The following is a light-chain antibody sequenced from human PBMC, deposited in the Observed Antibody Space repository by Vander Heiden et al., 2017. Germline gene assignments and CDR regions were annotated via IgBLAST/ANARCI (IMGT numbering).Light chain of an antibody. CDR3: QQRTNWLT. Sequence: EIVLTQSPATLSLSPGERATLSCRASQSVGSQLSWYQQKPGQAPRLRIYEASTRAAGIPARFSGSGSGTDFTLTISSLEPEDFAVYYCQQRTNWLTFGGGTKVEIK. J-gene: IGKJ4*01. V-gene: IGKV3-11*01. CDR2: EAS. CDR1: QSVGSQ.